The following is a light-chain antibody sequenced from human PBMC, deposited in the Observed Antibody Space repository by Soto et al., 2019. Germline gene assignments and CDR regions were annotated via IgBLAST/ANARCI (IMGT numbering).Light chain of an antibody. CDR2: EVT. CDR1: SSDIGRYEF. CDR3: CSYAGTKYYV. V-gene: IGLV2-8*01. J-gene: IGLJ1*01. Sequence: QSALTQPPSASGSLGQSVTISCTGTSSDIGRYEFVSWYQHHPGKAPKLIIYEVTERPSGVPDRFSGSKSDNTASLTVSGLQADDEADYFCCSYAGTKYYVFGTGTKLTVL.